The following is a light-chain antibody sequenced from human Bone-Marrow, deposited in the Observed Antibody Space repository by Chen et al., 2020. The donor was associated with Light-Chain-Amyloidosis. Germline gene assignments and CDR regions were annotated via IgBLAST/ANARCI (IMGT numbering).Light chain of an antibody. CDR2: EVT. CDR1: SSDVGVDNH. V-gene: IGLV2-14*01. CDR3: SSYTITNTLV. Sequence: QSALTQPASVSGSPGQSITISCPGTSSDVGVDNHVSWYQQHPDKAPKLMIYEVTNRPSWVPERFSGSKSDNTASLTISGLQTEDEADYFCSSYTITNTLVFGSGTRVTVL. J-gene: IGLJ1*01.